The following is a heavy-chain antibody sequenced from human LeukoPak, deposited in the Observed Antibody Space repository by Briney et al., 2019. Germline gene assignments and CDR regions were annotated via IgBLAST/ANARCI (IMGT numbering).Heavy chain of an antibody. D-gene: IGHD5-18*01. V-gene: IGHV3-21*01. CDR3: ARARSSYGYGDAFDI. Sequence: GGSLRLSCAASGFTFSTYIMNWVRQTPGKGLEWVSSIGTSTSYIYYADSVKGRFTISRDNSKNTLYLQMNSLRAEDTAVYYCARARSSYGYGDAFDIWGQGTMATASS. CDR2: IGTSTSYI. J-gene: IGHJ3*02. CDR1: GFTFSTYI.